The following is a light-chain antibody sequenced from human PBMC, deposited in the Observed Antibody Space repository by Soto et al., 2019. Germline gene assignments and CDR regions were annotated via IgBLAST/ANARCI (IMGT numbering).Light chain of an antibody. J-gene: IGKJ3*01. CDR1: QGISNY. V-gene: IGKV1-17*03. Sequence: DIQMTQSPSAMSASVGDRVTITCRASQGISNYLAWFQQKPGKAPKRLIYAASRLQSGVPSRFSGSGSGTEFTLTISSLQPEDFALYYCQQYYKWPPFTFGPGTKVDIK. CDR3: QQYYKWPPFT. CDR2: AAS.